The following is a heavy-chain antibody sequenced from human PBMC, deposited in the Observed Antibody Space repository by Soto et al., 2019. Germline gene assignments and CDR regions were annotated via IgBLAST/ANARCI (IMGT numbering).Heavy chain of an antibody. Sequence: GGSLRLSCAASGFNLSSSAMYWVRQAPGKGLEWLSVISYDGSKKYYADSVKGRFTISRDDSKNTLYLQMHSLRADDTAVYYCTRDRCSGTSCYFRYWGQGTLVTVSS. J-gene: IGHJ4*02. V-gene: IGHV3-30-3*01. D-gene: IGHD2-2*01. CDR2: ISYDGSKK. CDR3: TRDRCSGTSCYFRY. CDR1: GFNLSSSA.